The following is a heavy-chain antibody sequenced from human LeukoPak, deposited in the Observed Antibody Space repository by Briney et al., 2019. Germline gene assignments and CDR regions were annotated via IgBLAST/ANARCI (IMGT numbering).Heavy chain of an antibody. Sequence: GGSLRLSCAASGFTFSSYWMSWVRQAPGKGLEWVANIKQDGSEKYYVDSVKGRFTISRDNAKNSLYLQMNSLRAEDTAVYYCAIGSTYGDYGYFFDYWGQGTLVTVSS. CDR2: IKQDGSEK. CDR1: GFTFSSYW. V-gene: IGHV3-7*01. D-gene: IGHD4-17*01. J-gene: IGHJ4*02. CDR3: AIGSTYGDYGYFFDY.